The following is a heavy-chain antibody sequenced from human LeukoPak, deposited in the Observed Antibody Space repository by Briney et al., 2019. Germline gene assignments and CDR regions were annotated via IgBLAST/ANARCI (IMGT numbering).Heavy chain of an antibody. CDR3: ARDRYIVVVMGEAFDI. D-gene: IGHD3-22*01. J-gene: IGHJ3*02. Sequence: SVKVSCKASGGTFSSYAISWVRQAPGQGLEWMGRIIPILGTANYAQKFQGRVTITTDESTSTAYMELSSLRSEDTAVYYCARDRYIVVVMGEAFDIWGQGTMVTVSS. V-gene: IGHV1-69*11. CDR1: GGTFSSYA. CDR2: IIPILGTA.